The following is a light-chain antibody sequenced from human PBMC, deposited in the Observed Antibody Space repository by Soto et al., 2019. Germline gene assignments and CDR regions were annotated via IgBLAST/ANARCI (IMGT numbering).Light chain of an antibody. Sequence: EIVLTQSPGTLSLFPGERATLSCRASQSVSSSYLPWYQQKPGQAPRLLICGASIRATGIPDRFSGSGSGTDFTLTISRLEPGDCAVYYCQQYGSSPLTFGGGTKVDIK. J-gene: IGKJ4*01. V-gene: IGKV3-20*01. CDR3: QQYGSSPLT. CDR2: GAS. CDR1: QSVSSSY.